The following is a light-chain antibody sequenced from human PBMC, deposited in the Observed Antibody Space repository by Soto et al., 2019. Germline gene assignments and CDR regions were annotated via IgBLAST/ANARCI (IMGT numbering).Light chain of an antibody. CDR1: QSVSSSY. V-gene: IGKV3-20*01. CDR3: QQYGSSPVT. J-gene: IGKJ1*01. Sequence: EIVLTQSPGTLSLSPGERATLSCRASQSVSSSYLAWCQQKPGQAPRLLIYGASSRATGIPDRFSGSGSGSDFTLTISRLEREDLAVYYCQQYGSSPVTFGQGTKVEIK. CDR2: GAS.